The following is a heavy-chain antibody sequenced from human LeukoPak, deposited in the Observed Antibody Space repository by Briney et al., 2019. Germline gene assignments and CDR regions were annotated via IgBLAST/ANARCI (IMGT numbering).Heavy chain of an antibody. V-gene: IGHV4-4*07. D-gene: IGHD4-23*01. CDR2: IYSSGSS. CDR1: GGSISSYY. Sequence: SETLSLTCGVSGGSISSYYWSWIRQPAGKGLEWIGRIYSSGSSSYNPSLKSRVTMSVDTSKNQFSLNLTSVTAADTAVYYCARDRTYGGNSGFDYWGQGTLVTVSS. CDR3: ARDRTYGGNSGFDY. J-gene: IGHJ4*02.